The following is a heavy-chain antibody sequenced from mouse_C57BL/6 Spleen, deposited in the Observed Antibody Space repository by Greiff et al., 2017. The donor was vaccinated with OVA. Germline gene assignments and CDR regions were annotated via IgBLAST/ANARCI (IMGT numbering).Heavy chain of an antibody. CDR1: GYTFTSYW. J-gene: IGHJ4*01. CDR3: YGSSYGWDYAMDY. D-gene: IGHD1-1*01. CDR2: IHPNSGST. V-gene: IGHV1-64*01. Sequence: QVQLQQPGAELVKPGASVKLSCKASGYTFTSYWMHWVKQRPGQGLEWIGMIHPNSGSTNYNEKFKSKATLTVDKSSSTAYMQLSSLTSEDSAVYYCYGSSYGWDYAMDYWGQGTSVTVSS.